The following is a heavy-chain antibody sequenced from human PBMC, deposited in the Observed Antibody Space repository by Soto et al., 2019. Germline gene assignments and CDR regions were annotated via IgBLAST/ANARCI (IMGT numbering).Heavy chain of an antibody. V-gene: IGHV1-24*01. CDR2: FDPEDGET. CDR1: GYTLTELS. CDR3: ATDLRYSYGNVGSRSYYCGMDV. D-gene: IGHD5-18*01. Sequence: GASVKVSCKVSGYTLTELSMHWVRQAPGKGLEWMGGFDPEDGETIYAQKFQGRVTMTEDTSTDTAYMELSSLRSEDTAVYYCATDLRYSYGNVGSRSYYCGMDVWGQGTTVTVSS. J-gene: IGHJ6*02.